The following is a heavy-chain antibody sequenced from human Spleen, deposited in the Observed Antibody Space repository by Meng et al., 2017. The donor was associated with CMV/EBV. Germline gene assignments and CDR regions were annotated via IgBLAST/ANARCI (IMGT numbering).Heavy chain of an antibody. Sequence: GESLKISCAASGFNVGDHYMNWIRQAPGKGLEWVSYISSSVSGNTEYYADSVKGRFTISRDNADNSVYLQMNSLRAEDTAIYYCARGAYTVTSFAEGRFDPWGQGILVTVSS. CDR2: ISSSVSGNTE. J-gene: IGHJ5*02. CDR1: GFNVGDHY. CDR3: ARGAYTVTSFAEGRFDP. D-gene: IGHD4-11*01. V-gene: IGHV3-11*01.